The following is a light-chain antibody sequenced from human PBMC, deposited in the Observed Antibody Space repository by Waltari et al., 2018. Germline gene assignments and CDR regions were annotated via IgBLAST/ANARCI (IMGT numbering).Light chain of an antibody. Sequence: QSALTQPPSASGSPGQSVTIPCPGTSSDVGRYNYVPWYQHHPGEAPKLIISEVSKRPSGVPDRFSGSKSGNTASLTVSGLQPEDEADYYCSSFAGYNTPFVFGTGTKVTVL. J-gene: IGLJ1*01. CDR2: EVS. CDR3: SSFAGYNTPFV. CDR1: SSDVGRYNY. V-gene: IGLV2-8*01.